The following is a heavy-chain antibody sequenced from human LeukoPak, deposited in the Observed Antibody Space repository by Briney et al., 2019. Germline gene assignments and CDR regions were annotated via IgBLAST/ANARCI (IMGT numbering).Heavy chain of an antibody. CDR2: INHSGST. Sequence: SEILSLTCAVYGGSFSGYYWSWIRQPPGKGLEWIGEINHSGSTNYNPSLKSRVTISVDTSKNQFSLKLSSVTAADTAVYYCARQGIAARMDYWGQGTLVTVSS. J-gene: IGHJ4*02. D-gene: IGHD6-6*01. V-gene: IGHV4-34*01. CDR1: GGSFSGYY. CDR3: ARQGIAARMDY.